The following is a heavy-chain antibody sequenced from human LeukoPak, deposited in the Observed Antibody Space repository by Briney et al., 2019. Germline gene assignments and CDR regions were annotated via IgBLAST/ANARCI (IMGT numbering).Heavy chain of an antibody. CDR2: ISYSGGRT. D-gene: IGHD3-10*01. V-gene: IGHV3-23*01. J-gene: IGHJ4*02. CDR3: AKAHYYYGSGSYHSPDY. Sequence: GGSLRLSCGASGFTFSSHAMNWVRQAPGKGLEWVSAISYSGGRTYYADSVKGRFTISRDNSKNTLYLQMSSLRAEDTAVYYCAKAHYYYGSGSYHSPDYWGQGTLVTVSS. CDR1: GFTFSSHA.